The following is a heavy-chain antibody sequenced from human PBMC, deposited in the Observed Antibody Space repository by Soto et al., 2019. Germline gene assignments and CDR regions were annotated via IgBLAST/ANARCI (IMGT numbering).Heavy chain of an antibody. CDR1: SGSLSGYY. CDR2: ISPSGTT. J-gene: IGHJ4*02. CDR3: ARAPKVSGSAQTRPDF. D-gene: IGHD6-6*01. Sequence: KSSETLSLTCSLYSGSLSGYYWSWIRQPPGKGLEWIGEISPSGTTNYSPSLKSRVSISVDTSKNQFSLNLTSLTAADTAVYYCARAPKVSGSAQTRPDFWGQGSLVTVLL. V-gene: IGHV4-34*01.